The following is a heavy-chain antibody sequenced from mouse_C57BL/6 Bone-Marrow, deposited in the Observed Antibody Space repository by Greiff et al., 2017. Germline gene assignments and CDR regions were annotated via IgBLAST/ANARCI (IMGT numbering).Heavy chain of an antibody. Sequence: VQLQQSGPELVKPGASVKIPCKASGYTFTDYNMDWVKQSHGKSLEWIGDINPNNGGTIYNQKFKGKATLTVDKSSSTAYMELRSLTSEDTAVYYCAREGESKRAMDYWGQGTSVTVSS. D-gene: IGHD2-5*01. CDR3: AREGESKRAMDY. CDR1: GYTFTDYN. J-gene: IGHJ4*01. CDR2: INPNNGGT. V-gene: IGHV1-18*01.